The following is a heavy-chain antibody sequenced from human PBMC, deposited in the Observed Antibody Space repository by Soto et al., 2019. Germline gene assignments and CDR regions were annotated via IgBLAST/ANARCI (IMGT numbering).Heavy chain of an antibody. CDR2: IYYSGST. CDR3: ARVPTMVRGVIGWFDP. V-gene: IGHV4-31*01. D-gene: IGHD3-10*01. CDR1: GGSISSGGYY. J-gene: IGHJ5*02. Sequence: PSETLSLTCTVSGGSISSGGYYWSWIRQHAGKGLEWIGYIYYSGSTYYNPSLKSQVTISVDTSKNQFSLKLSSVTAADTAVYYCARVPTMVRGVIGWFDPWGQGTLVTVSS.